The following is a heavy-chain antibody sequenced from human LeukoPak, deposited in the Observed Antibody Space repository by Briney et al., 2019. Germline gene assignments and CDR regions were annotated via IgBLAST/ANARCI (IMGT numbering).Heavy chain of an antibody. D-gene: IGHD2-8*01. CDR2: INHSGST. J-gene: IGHJ2*01. V-gene: IGHV4-34*01. Sequence: SETLSLTCAVYGGSFSGYYWSWIRQPPGKGLEWIGEINHSGSTNYNPSLKSRVTISVDTSKNQFSLKLSSVTAADTAVYYCARETRMGRSRGYFDLWGRGTLVTVSS. CDR1: GGSFSGYY. CDR3: ARETRMGRSRGYFDL.